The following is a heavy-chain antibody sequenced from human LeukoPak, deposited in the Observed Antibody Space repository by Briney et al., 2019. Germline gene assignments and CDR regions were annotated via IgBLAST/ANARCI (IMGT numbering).Heavy chain of an antibody. CDR2: ISSSSSYI. CDR3: ARGCSGGSCPNGPMYV. J-gene: IGHJ6*04. D-gene: IGHD2-15*01. Sequence: GGSLRLSCAASGFTFSSYSMNWVRQAPGKGLEWVSSISSSSSYIYYADSVKGRFTISRDNAKNSLYLQMNSLRAEDTAVYYCARGCSGGSCPNGPMYVWGKGTTVTVRS. V-gene: IGHV3-21*01. CDR1: GFTFSSYS.